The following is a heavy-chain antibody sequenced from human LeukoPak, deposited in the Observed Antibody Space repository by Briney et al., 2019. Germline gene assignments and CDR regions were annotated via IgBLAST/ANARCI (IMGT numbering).Heavy chain of an antibody. J-gene: IGHJ4*02. D-gene: IGHD3-22*01. CDR2: INHSGST. V-gene: IGHV4-34*01. CDR1: GGSFSGYY. CDR3: ARTKYYDSSGFDY. Sequence: SETLSLTCAVYGGSFSGYYWSWIRQPPGKRLEWIGEINHSGSTNYNPSLKSRVTISVDTSKNQFSLKLSSVTAADTAVYYCARTKYYDSSGFDYWGQGTLVTVSS.